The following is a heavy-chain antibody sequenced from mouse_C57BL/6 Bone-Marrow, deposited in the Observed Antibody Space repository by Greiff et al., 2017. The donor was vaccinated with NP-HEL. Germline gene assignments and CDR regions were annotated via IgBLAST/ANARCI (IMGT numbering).Heavy chain of an antibody. Sequence: QVQLQQPGAELVKPGASVKLSCKASGYTFTSYWMQWVKQRPGQGLEWIGEIDPSDSYPNYNQKFKGKATLTVDTSSSTAYMQLSSLTSEDSAVYYCAREGTTVEFAYWGQGTLVTVSA. CDR3: AREGTTVEFAY. V-gene: IGHV1-50*01. CDR1: GYTFTSYW. D-gene: IGHD1-1*01. CDR2: IDPSDSYP. J-gene: IGHJ3*01.